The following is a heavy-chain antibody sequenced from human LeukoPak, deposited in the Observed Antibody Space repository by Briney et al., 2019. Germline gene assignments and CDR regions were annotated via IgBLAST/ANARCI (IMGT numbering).Heavy chain of an antibody. D-gene: IGHD6-13*01. CDR1: GFIFSDHY. CDR2: IRNKANSYTI. V-gene: IGHV3-72*01. Sequence: PGGSLRLSCAASGFIFSDHYMDWVRQAPGKGLEWVGRIRNKANSYTIEYAASAKGRFTISRDDSKNSLYLQMNSLKIEDAAVYYCASSRIYSSSWFLSYWGQGTLVTVSS. J-gene: IGHJ4*02. CDR3: ASSRIYSSSWFLSY.